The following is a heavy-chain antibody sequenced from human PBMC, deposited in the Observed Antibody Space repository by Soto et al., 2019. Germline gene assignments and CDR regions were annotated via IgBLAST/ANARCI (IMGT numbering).Heavy chain of an antibody. D-gene: IGHD3-3*01. Sequence: GGSLRLSCAASGFTFSSYGMHWVRQAPGKGLEWVAVISYDGSNKYYADSVKGRFTISRDNSKNTLYLQMNSLRAEDTAVYYCAKDPAPQLRFLEWLYLSYWGQGTLVTVSS. V-gene: IGHV3-30*18. CDR1: GFTFSSYG. CDR2: ISYDGSNK. CDR3: AKDPAPQLRFLEWLYLSY. J-gene: IGHJ4*02.